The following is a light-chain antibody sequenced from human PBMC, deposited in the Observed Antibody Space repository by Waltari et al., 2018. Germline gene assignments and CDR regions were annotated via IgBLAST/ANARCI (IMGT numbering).Light chain of an antibody. J-gene: IGLJ3*02. CDR2: EVT. Sequence: QSALTQPASVSGSPGQSITISCTGTSSDVGYYNFVVWYQLHPVKAPKLMICEVTTRPTGVTHRFAGSKSGNTASLTISGLQAEDEADYYCSSYLGSRTDWVFGGGTKVTVL. V-gene: IGLV2-14*01. CDR3: SSYLGSRTDWV. CDR1: SSDVGYYNF.